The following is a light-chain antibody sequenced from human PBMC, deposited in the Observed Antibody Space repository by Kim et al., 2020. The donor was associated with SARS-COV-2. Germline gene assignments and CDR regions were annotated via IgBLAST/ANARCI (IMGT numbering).Light chain of an antibody. J-gene: IGKJ4*01. CDR3: QQYETSPT. V-gene: IGKV3-20*01. Sequence: EIVLTQSPGTLSLSPGERATLSCRASQSIDGTYLAWYQQKPGQSPRLLIYAASETATGIPDRFSGSGSGTGFTLTISRLEPEDFAVYYCQQYETSPTFGAGTKVDIK. CDR1: QSIDGTY. CDR2: AAS.